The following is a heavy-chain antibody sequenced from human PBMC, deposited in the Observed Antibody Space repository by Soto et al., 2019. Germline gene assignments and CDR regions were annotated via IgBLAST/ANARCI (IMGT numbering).Heavy chain of an antibody. J-gene: IGHJ6*02. CDR2: IYYRGNT. D-gene: IGHD7-27*01. V-gene: IGHV4-59*08. CDR1: GGSMRPYY. CDR3: ARHSKKTGDFDYYYGMDV. Sequence: SETLSLTCSVFGGSMRPYYWSWIRQSPGNGLEWISNIYYRGNTNYNPSLESRVTISIDTSKNQFSLKLNSLTAADTAVYYCARHSKKTGDFDYYYGMDVWGQGTTVT.